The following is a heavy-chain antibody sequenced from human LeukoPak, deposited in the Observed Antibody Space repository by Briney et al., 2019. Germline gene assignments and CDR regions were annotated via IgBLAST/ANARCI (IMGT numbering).Heavy chain of an antibody. D-gene: IGHD3-10*01. V-gene: IGHV4-34*01. CDR1: GGSFSGYY. CDR3: ARGPYYGSGSYYNRRFNWFDP. J-gene: IGHJ5*02. Sequence: SETLSLTCAVYGGSFSGYYWSWIRQPPGKGLEWIGEINHSGSTNYNLSLKSRVTISVDTSKNQFSLKLSSVTAADTAVYYCARGPYYGSGSYYNRRFNWFDPWGQGTLVTVSS. CDR2: INHSGST.